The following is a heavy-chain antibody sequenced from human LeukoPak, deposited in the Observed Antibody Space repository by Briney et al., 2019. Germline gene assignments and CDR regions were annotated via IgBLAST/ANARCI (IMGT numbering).Heavy chain of an antibody. CDR1: GGSISSYY. Sequence: PSETLSLTYAVSGGSISSYYWSWIRQPPGKGLEWIGYIYYSGSTNYNPSLKSRVTISVDTSKNQFSLKLSSVTAADTAVYYCARAERSYSSGYDRIDYWGQGTLVTVSS. D-gene: IGHD6-19*01. V-gene: IGHV4-59*01. CDR2: IYYSGST. J-gene: IGHJ4*02. CDR3: ARAERSYSSGYDRIDY.